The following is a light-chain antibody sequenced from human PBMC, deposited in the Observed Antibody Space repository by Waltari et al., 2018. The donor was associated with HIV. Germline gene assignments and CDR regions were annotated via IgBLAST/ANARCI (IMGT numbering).Light chain of an antibody. V-gene: IGLV1-47*01. Sequence: SVLTQPPSASGTPGQRVTISCSGSSSNIGSNYVFWYQQVPGTAPKLLLYRNDQRPSGVPDRFSGSTSGTSASLAISGLRPEDEADYYCATWDDSLSGVLFGGGTKLTV. CDR3: ATWDDSLSGVL. CDR2: RND. CDR1: SSNIGSNY. J-gene: IGLJ2*01.